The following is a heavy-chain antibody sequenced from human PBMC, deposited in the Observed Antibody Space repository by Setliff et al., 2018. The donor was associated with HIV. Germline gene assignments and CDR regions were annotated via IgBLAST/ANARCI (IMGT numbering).Heavy chain of an antibody. J-gene: IGHJ4*02. Sequence: GASVKVSCKASGSTFINYYMHWVRQAPGQGLEWMGIINPKGGGTSYAQKFQGRVTMTRDTSTSTVYMELSSLTSEDTAVYYCAGDDFWGQGTLVTVSS. CDR1: GSTFINYY. CDR2: INPKGGGT. V-gene: IGHV1-46*01. CDR3: AGDDF.